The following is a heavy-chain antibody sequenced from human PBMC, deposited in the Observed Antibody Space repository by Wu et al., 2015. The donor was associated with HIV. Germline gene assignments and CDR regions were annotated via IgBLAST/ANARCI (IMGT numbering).Heavy chain of an antibody. V-gene: IGHV1-69*12. D-gene: IGHD2-21*02. Sequence: QVQLVQSGSEMRKPESSVKVSCKASGGTLSSYAISWVRQAPGQGLDWMGGIIPIFGTANYAQKFQGRVTITADESTSTAYMELSSLRSEDTAVYYCARDSPGHPYCGGDCYSAPLDYWGQGTLVTVSS. CDR2: IIPIFGTA. J-gene: IGHJ4*02. CDR1: GGTLSSYA. CDR3: ARDSPGHPYCGGDCYSAPLDY.